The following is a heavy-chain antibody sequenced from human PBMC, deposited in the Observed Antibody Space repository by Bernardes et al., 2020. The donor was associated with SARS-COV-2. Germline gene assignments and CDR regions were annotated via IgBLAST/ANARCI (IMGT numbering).Heavy chain of an antibody. J-gene: IGHJ4*02. CDR1: GGSISAYY. D-gene: IGHD2-2*01. CDR2: MYYSGIT. CDR3: ARDRTNQNRYYFDY. V-gene: IGHV4-59*01. Sequence: SETLSLTCTVSGGSISAYYWTWVRQPPGKGLEWIGYMYYSGITKYNPSLKSRVTISADTSKNHISLNLSSVTAADTALYYCARDRTNQNRYYFDYWGQGTLVTVSS.